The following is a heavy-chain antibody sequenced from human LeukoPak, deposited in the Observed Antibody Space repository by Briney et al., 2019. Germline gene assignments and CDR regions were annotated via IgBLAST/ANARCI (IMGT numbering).Heavy chain of an antibody. CDR2: ISGSGGST. CDR3: AKDESTTVTTIWNY. CDR1: GFTFSSYA. D-gene: IGHD4-11*01. V-gene: IGHV3-23*01. Sequence: QAGGSLRLSCAASGFTFSSYAMSWVRQAPGKGLEWVSAISGSGGSTYYADSVKGRFTISRDNSKNTLYLQMNSLRAEDTAVYYCAKDESTTVTTIWNYWGQGTLATVSS. J-gene: IGHJ4*02.